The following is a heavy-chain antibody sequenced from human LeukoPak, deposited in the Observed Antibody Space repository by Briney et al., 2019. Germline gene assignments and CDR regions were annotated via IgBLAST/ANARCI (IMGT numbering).Heavy chain of an antibody. V-gene: IGHV1-69*13. D-gene: IGHD4-11*01. CDR3: ARDGLSATVSSYNWFDP. J-gene: IGHJ5*02. Sequence: SVKVSCKASGGTFSSYAISWVRQAPGQGLEWMGGINPIFGTANYAQKFQGRVTITADESTSTAYMELSSLRSEDTAVYYCARDGLSATVSSYNWFDPWGQGTLVTVSS. CDR2: INPIFGTA. CDR1: GGTFSSYA.